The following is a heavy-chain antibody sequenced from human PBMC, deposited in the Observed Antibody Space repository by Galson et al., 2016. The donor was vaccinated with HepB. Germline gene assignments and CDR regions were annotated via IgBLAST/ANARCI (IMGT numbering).Heavy chain of an antibody. D-gene: IGHD3-3*01. Sequence: SLRLSCAASGFTFSNYGMHWVRQAPGKGLEWVAVTSYDGSNKYYADSVKGRFTISRDNSKNTLYLQMNSLRAEDTAVYYCAKQSSGVVNPYYFDYWGQGTLVTVSS. CDR3: AKQSSGVVNPYYFDY. J-gene: IGHJ4*02. CDR1: GFTFSNYG. CDR2: TSYDGSNK. V-gene: IGHV3-30*18.